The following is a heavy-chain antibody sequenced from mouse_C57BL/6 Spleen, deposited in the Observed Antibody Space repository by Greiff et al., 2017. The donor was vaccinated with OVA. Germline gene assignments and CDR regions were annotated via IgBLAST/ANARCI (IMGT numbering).Heavy chain of an antibody. D-gene: IGHD3-2*02. J-gene: IGHJ4*01. CDR3: ARDSSGYVRDAMDY. V-gene: IGHV2-6*03. Sequence: QVQLKESGPGLVAPSQSLSITCTVSGFSLTSYGVHWVRQPPGKGLEWLVVIWSDGSTTYNSALKSRLSISKDNSKSQVFLKMNSLQTDDTAMYYCARDSSGYVRDAMDYWGQGTSVTVSS. CDR1: GFSLTSYG. CDR2: IWSDGST.